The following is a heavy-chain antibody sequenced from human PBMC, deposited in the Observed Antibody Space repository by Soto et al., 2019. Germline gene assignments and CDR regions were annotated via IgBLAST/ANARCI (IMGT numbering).Heavy chain of an antibody. Sequence: EVQLVESGGGLVQPGGSLRLSCAASGFTFSSYWMHWVRQSPGKGLVWVSRISGDGSSTNYADSVKGRFTISRDNAKNTVYLQIDSLRAEDTAVYYCARSLPGTYGAFDLWGQGTVVTVSS. CDR2: ISGDGSST. J-gene: IGHJ3*01. D-gene: IGHD1-7*01. V-gene: IGHV3-74*01. CDR3: ARSLPGTYGAFDL. CDR1: GFTFSSYW.